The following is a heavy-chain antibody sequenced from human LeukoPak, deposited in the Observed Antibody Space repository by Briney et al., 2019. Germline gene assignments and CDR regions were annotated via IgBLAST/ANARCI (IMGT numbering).Heavy chain of an antibody. V-gene: IGHV4-30-2*01. J-gene: IGHJ4*02. Sequence: PSETLSLTCAVSGGSISSGGYSWSWIRQPPGKGLEWIGYIYHSGSTYYNPSLKSRVTISVDRSKNQFSLKLSSVTAADTAVYYCASVQVGAMGGAQTRLDYWGQGTLVTVSS. CDR3: ASVQVGAMGGAQTRLDY. CDR1: GGSISSGGYS. CDR2: IYHSGST. D-gene: IGHD1-26*01.